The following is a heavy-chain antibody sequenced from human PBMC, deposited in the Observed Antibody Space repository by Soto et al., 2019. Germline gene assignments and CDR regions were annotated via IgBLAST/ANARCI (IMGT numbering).Heavy chain of an antibody. Sequence: EVQLVESGGTLVQPGGSLKLSCAASGFIVSGAALHWVRQASGKGLEWVGRIRSRANSYATSYAASVKGRFTISRDDSKNTAYLQMNSLKTEDTAVYYCHRPADGGSGYNFDQWGQGTLVTVSS. CDR3: HRPADGGSGYNFDQ. CDR1: GFIVSGAA. V-gene: IGHV3-73*01. D-gene: IGHD3-22*01. J-gene: IGHJ4*02. CDR2: IRSRANSYAT.